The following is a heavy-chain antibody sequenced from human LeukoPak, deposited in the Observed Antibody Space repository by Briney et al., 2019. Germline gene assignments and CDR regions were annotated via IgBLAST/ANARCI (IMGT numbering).Heavy chain of an antibody. V-gene: IGHV4-30-4*01. J-gene: IGHJ4*02. CDR3: ARHLLTVVTLEEIFDY. CDR2: IYYSGST. Sequence: PSQTLSLTCTVSGGSISSGDYYWSWIRQPPGKGLEWIGYIYYSGSTYYNPSLKSRVTISVDTSKNQFSLKLSSVTAADTAVYYCARHLLTVVTLEEIFDYWGQGTLVTVSS. D-gene: IGHD4-23*01. CDR1: GGSISSGDYY.